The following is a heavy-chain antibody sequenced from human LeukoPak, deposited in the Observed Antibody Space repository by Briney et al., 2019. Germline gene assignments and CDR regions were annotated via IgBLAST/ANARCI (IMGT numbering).Heavy chain of an antibody. CDR3: AKAFYYDSSGYYLAY. CDR2: INHSGST. D-gene: IGHD3-22*01. V-gene: IGHV4-34*01. J-gene: IGHJ4*01. CDR1: GGSFSGYY. Sequence: SETLSLTCAVYGGSFSGYYWSWIRQPPGKGLEWIGEINHSGSTNYNPSLKSRVTISVDTSKNQFSLKLSSVTAADTAVYYCAKAFYYDSSGYYLAYWGQGTLVTVSS.